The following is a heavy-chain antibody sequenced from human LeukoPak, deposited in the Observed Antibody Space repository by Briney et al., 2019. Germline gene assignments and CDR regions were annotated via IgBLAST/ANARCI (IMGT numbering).Heavy chain of an antibody. CDR3: ARDGYYYDSSGYYVFDY. J-gene: IGHJ4*02. D-gene: IGHD3-22*01. Sequence: PSETLSLTCTVSGGSISSYYWSWIRQPAGKGLEWIGRIYTSGSTHYNPSLKSRVTMSVDTSKNQFSLKLSSVTAADTAVYYCARDGYYYDSSGYYVFDYWGQGTLVTVSS. CDR1: GGSISSYY. CDR2: IYTSGST. V-gene: IGHV4-4*07.